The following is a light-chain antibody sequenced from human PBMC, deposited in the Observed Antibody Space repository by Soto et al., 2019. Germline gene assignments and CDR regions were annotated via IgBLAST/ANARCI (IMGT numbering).Light chain of an antibody. J-gene: IGKJ5*01. CDR3: QQYGSSPGIT. CDR2: GAS. CDR1: QTVTRNY. Sequence: EIVLTQSPGTLSLSPGERATLSCRASQTVTRNYLAWHQQKPGQTPRLLVYGASSRATGIPDRFSGSGSGTDFTLTISRLEPEDFAVYYCQQYGSSPGITFGQGTRLEIK. V-gene: IGKV3-20*01.